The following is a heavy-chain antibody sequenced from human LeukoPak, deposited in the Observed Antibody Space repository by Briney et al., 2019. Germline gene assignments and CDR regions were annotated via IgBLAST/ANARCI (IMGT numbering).Heavy chain of an antibody. CDR3: ARDPLPYYDSSGYRSYYYYMDV. CDR2: IIPIFGTA. V-gene: IGHV1-69*05. J-gene: IGHJ6*03. CDR1: GGTFSSYA. Sequence: SVKVSCKASGGTFSSYAISWVRQAPGQGLEWMGGIIPIFGTANYAQKFQGRVTITTGESTSTAYMELSSLRSEDTAVYYCARDPLPYYDSSGYRSYYYYMDVWGKGTTVTVSS. D-gene: IGHD3-22*01.